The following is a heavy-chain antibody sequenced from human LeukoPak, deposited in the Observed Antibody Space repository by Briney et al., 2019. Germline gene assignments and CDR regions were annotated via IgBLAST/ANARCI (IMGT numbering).Heavy chain of an antibody. Sequence: ASVKVSCKASGYTFTGYYMHWVRQAPGQGLEWMGRINPNSGGTSYAQKFQGRGTMTRDTSISTAYMELSRLRSDDTAVYYCAREAVAGHAFDIWGQGTLVTVSS. V-gene: IGHV1-2*06. D-gene: IGHD6-19*01. J-gene: IGHJ3*02. CDR1: GYTFTGYY. CDR2: INPNSGGT. CDR3: AREAVAGHAFDI.